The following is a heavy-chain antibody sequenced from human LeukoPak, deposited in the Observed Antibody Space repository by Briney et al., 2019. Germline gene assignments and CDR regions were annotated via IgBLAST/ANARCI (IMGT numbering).Heavy chain of an antibody. CDR2: IIPIFGTA. V-gene: IGHV1-69*05. Sequence: SVKVSCKASGGTFSSYAISWVRRAPGQGLEWMGGIIPIFGTANYAQKFQGRVTITTDESTSTAYMELSSLRSEDTAVYYCAMPHGSGSYFSWFDPWGQGTLVTVSS. CDR3: AMPHGSGSYFSWFDP. CDR1: GGTFSSYA. J-gene: IGHJ5*02. D-gene: IGHD3-10*01.